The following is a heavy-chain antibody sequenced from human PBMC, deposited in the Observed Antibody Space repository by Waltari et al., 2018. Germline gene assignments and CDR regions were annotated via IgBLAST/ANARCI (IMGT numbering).Heavy chain of an antibody. Sequence: QVQLVQSGAEVKKPGASVKVSCKASGFTFSSYGMHWVRQAPGKGLEWVAVISYDGSNKYYADSVKGRFTISRDNSKNTLYLQMNSLRAEDTAVYYCARGPVSGSGSYYVGDYWGQGTLVTVSS. CDR2: ISYDGSNK. J-gene: IGHJ4*02. CDR1: GFTFSSYG. V-gene: IGHV3-33*05. CDR3: ARGPVSGSGSYYVGDY. D-gene: IGHD1-26*01.